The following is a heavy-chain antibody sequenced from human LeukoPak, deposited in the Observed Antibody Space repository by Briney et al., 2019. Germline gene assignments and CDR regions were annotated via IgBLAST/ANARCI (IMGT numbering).Heavy chain of an antibody. Sequence: GGSLRLSCAASGFTFSSYAMSWVRQAPGKGLEWVSIIYGAGITYYLDSVRGRFTISRDNSKNMLFLQMNSLRAEDTAVYYCIRDSTTFRFGYWGQGALVTVSS. CDR3: IRDSTTFRFGY. CDR2: IYGAGIT. J-gene: IGHJ4*02. V-gene: IGHV3-53*01. D-gene: IGHD4-11*01. CDR1: GFTFSSYA.